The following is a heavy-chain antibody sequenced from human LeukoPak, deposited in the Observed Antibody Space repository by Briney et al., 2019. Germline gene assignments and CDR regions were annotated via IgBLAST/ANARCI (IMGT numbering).Heavy chain of an antibody. Sequence: PGGSLRLSCVASGFTLSGSVMPWVRQPTGKGLEWVSGIGTVGETYYLGSVKGRFTISRETATNSLYLQMNSLTAGDTAMYFCVREGYSSGRAPAFDIWGQGTTVTVSS. CDR3: VREGYSSGRAPAFDI. D-gene: IGHD6-19*01. CDR1: GFTLSGSV. CDR2: IGTVGET. J-gene: IGHJ3*02. V-gene: IGHV3-13*01.